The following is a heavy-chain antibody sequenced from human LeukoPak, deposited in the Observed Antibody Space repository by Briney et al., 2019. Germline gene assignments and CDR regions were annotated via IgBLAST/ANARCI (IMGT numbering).Heavy chain of an antibody. V-gene: IGHV3-23*01. CDR2: ISGSGSTT. CDR3: AKEALTTVTTLADY. CDR1: GFTFSSYA. Sequence: GGSLRLSCTSSGFTFSSYAMSWVRQAPGKGQHWVSSISGSGSTTNYADSVKGRFTISRDNSKNTLSLHMNSLRVEDTAIYYCAKEALTTVTTLADYWGQGTPVTVSS. D-gene: IGHD4-17*01. J-gene: IGHJ4*02.